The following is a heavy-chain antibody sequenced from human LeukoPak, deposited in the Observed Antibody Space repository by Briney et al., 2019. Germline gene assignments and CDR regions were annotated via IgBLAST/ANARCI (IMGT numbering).Heavy chain of an antibody. CDR3: AKGRYYYYFDY. D-gene: IGHD1-26*01. CDR1: GFTFDDYA. J-gene: IGHJ4*02. Sequence: GGSLRLSCAASGFTFDDYAMHWVRQAPGKGLEWVSGISWNSGSIGYADSVKGRFTISRDNAKNSLYLQMNSLRAEDTALYYCAKGRYYYYFDYWGQGTLVTVSS. CDR2: ISWNSGSI. V-gene: IGHV3-9*01.